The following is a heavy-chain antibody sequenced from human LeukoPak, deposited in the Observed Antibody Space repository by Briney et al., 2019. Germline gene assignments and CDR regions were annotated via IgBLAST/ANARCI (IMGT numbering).Heavy chain of an antibody. Sequence: PGGSLRLSCAASGLSFNSYWMSWVRQAPGKGLEWVAKIKEDGSEKYYVDSVKGRFTISRDNAKNTLYLQMSSLRAEDTAVYFCARSVSNAFDIWGQGTMVTVSS. CDR3: ARSVSNAFDI. D-gene: IGHD5/OR15-5a*01. V-gene: IGHV3-7*02. CDR2: IKEDGSEK. CDR1: GLSFNSYW. J-gene: IGHJ3*02.